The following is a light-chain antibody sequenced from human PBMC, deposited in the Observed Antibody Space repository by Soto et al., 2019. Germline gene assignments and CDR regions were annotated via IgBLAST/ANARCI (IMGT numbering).Light chain of an antibody. Sequence: QSALTQPASVSGSPGQSITISCAGTTRDVGGYNLVSWYQQHPGRAPQLILYEVRNRPSGISFRFSGSKSGNTASLTISGLQAEDEADYYCSSFTSKSSLIFGGGTKLTVL. CDR2: EVR. CDR3: SSFTSKSSLI. V-gene: IGLV2-14*01. J-gene: IGLJ2*01. CDR1: TRDVGGYNL.